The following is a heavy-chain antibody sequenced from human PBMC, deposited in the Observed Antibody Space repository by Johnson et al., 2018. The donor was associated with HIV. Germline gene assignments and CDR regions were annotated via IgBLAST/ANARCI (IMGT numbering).Heavy chain of an antibody. CDR1: GFTVSSNY. J-gene: IGHJ3*02. CDR2: IYSGGST. V-gene: IGHV3-53*01. CDR3: ARDPTTQYLRLIGDFGSFDI. Sequence: VQLVESGGGLIQPGGSLRLSCAASGFTVSSNYMSWLRQAPGTGLEWVSVIYSGGSTTYADSVSGRFSISRDNAKNSLVLQMNSLRAEDTALYYCARDPTTQYLRLIGDFGSFDIWGQGTMVTVSS. D-gene: IGHD7-27*01.